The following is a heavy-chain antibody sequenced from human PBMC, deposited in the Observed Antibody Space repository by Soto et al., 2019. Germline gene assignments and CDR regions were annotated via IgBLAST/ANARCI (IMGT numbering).Heavy chain of an antibody. V-gene: IGHV3-48*01. CDR2: ISSSSSTI. J-gene: IGHJ4*02. Sequence: EVQLVESGGGLVQPGGSLRLSCAASGFTFSSYSMNWVRQAPGKGLEWVSYISSSSSTIYYADSVKGRFTISRDNAKNSLDLQMNSLRAEATAVYDCARDVGRGVIPNRGQGTLVTVSS. CDR1: GFTFSSYS. CDR3: ARDVGRGVIPN. D-gene: IGHD3-10*01.